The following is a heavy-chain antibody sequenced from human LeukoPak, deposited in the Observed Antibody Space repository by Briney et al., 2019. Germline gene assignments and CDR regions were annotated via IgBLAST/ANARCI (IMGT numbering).Heavy chain of an antibody. Sequence: GGSLRLSCAASGFTFSSSAMHWVRQAPDKGLEWVAVISYDGRNIFYADSVKGRFTISRDNSKSMLYLQLNSLRGEDTAVYCCARGQNDYGDYGLDYWGQGTLVTVSS. CDR3: ARGQNDYGDYGLDY. V-gene: IGHV3-30-3*01. CDR1: GFTFSSSA. J-gene: IGHJ4*02. CDR2: ISYDGRNI. D-gene: IGHD4-17*01.